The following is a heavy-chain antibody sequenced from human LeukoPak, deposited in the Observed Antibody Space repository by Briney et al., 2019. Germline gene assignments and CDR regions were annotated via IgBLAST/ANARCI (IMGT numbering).Heavy chain of an antibody. J-gene: IGHJ4*02. D-gene: IGHD3/OR15-3a*01. CDR1: GGTFSNYA. CDR3: ARELQTPRGGIMFFGDY. Sequence: SVKVSCKASGGTFSNYAINRVRQAPGQGLEWMGGIIPIFGKANYAQKFQGRVTITADESTRTAYMELSSLRSEDTAVYYCARELQTPRGGIMFFGDYGGQGTLVTVPS. CDR2: IIPIFGKA. V-gene: IGHV1-69*13.